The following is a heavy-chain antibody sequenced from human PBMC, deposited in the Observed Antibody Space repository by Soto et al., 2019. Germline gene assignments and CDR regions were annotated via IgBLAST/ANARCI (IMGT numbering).Heavy chain of an antibody. CDR3: AKEDPYYDFWSCHPSAHY. J-gene: IGHJ4*02. V-gene: IGHV3-23*01. Sequence: TGGSLRLSCAASGFTFSSYAMSWVRQAPGKGLEWVSAISSSGGSTYYADSVKRRFTSSRNKTKNTLNMQMNSLRAEDTAVYYCAKEDPYYDFWSCHPSAHYWGQGTLVTVSS. CDR1: GFTFSSYA. CDR2: ISSSGGST. D-gene: IGHD3-3*01.